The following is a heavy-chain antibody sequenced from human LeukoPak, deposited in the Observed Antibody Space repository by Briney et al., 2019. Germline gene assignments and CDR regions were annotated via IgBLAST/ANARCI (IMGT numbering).Heavy chain of an antibody. Sequence: PGGSLRLSCAASGFTFSSYWMSWVRQAPGKGLEWVAIIKPDGSETKYGDTVKGRFTISRDNAKNSVYLEMNSLRAEDTAVYYCARDRTTGTLLYNYYMDVWGKGATVTVSS. CDR3: ARDRTTGTLLYNYYMDV. V-gene: IGHV3-7*01. CDR1: GFTFSSYW. CDR2: IKPDGSET. J-gene: IGHJ6*03. D-gene: IGHD1-1*01.